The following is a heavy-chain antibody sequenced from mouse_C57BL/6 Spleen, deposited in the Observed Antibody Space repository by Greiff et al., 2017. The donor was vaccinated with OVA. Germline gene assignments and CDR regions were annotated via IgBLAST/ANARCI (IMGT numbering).Heavy chain of an antibody. Sequence: QVQLKQSGPELVKPGASVKISCKASGYSFTSYYIHWVKQRPGQGLEWIGWIYPGSGNTKYNEKFKGKATLTADTSSSTAYMQLSSLTSEDSAVYYCAREGTGPFAYWGQGTLVTVSA. CDR3: AREGTGPFAY. V-gene: IGHV1-66*01. CDR2: IYPGSGNT. CDR1: GYSFTSYY. D-gene: IGHD4-1*01. J-gene: IGHJ3*01.